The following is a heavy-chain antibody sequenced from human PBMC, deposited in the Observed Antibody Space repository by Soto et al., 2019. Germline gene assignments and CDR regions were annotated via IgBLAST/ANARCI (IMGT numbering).Heavy chain of an antibody. CDR1: GFSFSSYC. V-gene: IGHV3-23*01. CDR2: ISGSGDAT. CDR3: AKGQAMYSMQSFDP. Sequence: HPGGSLRLSCAASGFSFSSYCMSWVRQAPGEGPEWVTAISGSGDATKYAGSVKGRFTISRDNSRNTLYLQMNNLRVEDTAVYFCAKGQAMYSMQSFDPWGQGTLVTVSS. D-gene: IGHD2-8*01. J-gene: IGHJ5*02.